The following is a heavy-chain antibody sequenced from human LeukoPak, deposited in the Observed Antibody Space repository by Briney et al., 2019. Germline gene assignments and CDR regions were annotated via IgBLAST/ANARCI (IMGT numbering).Heavy chain of an antibody. D-gene: IGHD2/OR15-2a*01. J-gene: IGHJ5*02. CDR1: GFTFRKYS. CDR3: VKDNREEDWFDP. Sequence: GGSLRLSCSASGFTFRKYSMHWVRHGPGKGLEDVSAISSNGHTYYADSVKGRFTISRDNSKSTLYLQMSSLRPEDTAVYYCVKDNREEDWFDPWGQGTLVTVSS. V-gene: IGHV3-64D*09. CDR2: ISSNGHT.